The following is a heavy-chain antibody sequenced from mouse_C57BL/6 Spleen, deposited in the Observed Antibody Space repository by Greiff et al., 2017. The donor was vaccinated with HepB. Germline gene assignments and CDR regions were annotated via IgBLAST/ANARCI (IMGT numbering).Heavy chain of an antibody. Sequence: QVQLQQSGPELVKPGASVKISCKASVYAFSSSWMNWVKQRPGKGLEWIGRIYPGDGDTNYNGKFKGKATLTADKSSSTAYMQLSSLTSEDSAVYFCAQGYSNFPFDYWGQGTTLTVSS. J-gene: IGHJ2*01. CDR1: VYAFSSSW. D-gene: IGHD2-5*01. CDR2: IYPGDGDT. V-gene: IGHV1-82*01. CDR3: AQGYSNFPFDY.